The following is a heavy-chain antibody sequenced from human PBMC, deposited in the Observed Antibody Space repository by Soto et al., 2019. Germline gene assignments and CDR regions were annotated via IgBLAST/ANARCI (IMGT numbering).Heavy chain of an antibody. J-gene: IGHJ4*02. V-gene: IGHV3-23*01. CDR3: AKDASGFLEWLSPPFDY. D-gene: IGHD3-3*01. CDR1: GFTFSSYA. CDR2: ISGSGGST. Sequence: PGGSLRLSCAASGFTFSSYAMSWVRQAPGKGLEWVSAISGSGGSTYYADSVKGRFTISRDNSKNTLYLQMNSLRAEDTAVYYCAKDASGFLEWLSPPFDYWGQGTLVTVSS.